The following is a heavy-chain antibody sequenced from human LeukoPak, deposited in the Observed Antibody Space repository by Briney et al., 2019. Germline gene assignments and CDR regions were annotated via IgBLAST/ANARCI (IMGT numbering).Heavy chain of an antibody. CDR2: INPSGGST. CDR3: ARAVDYGSGSYYSPGDY. D-gene: IGHD3-10*01. V-gene: IGHV1-46*01. CDR1: GYTFTSYG. J-gene: IGHJ4*02. Sequence: ASVKVSCKASGYTFTSYGISWVRQAPGQGLEWMGIINPSGGSTSYAQKFQGRVTMTRDTSTSTVYMELSSLRSEDTAVYYCARAVDYGSGSYYSPGDYWGQGTLVTVSS.